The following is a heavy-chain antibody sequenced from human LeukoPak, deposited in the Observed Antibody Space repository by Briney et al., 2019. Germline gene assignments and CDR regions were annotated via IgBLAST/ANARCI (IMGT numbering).Heavy chain of an antibody. V-gene: IGHV3-21*01. CDR3: ARDLKDIVVVTAMAVGFDY. CDR2: ISSSSSYI. Sequence: GGSLRLSCAASGSTFSSYSMNWVRQAPGKGLEWVSSISSSSSYIYYADSVKGRFTISRDNAKNSLYLQMNSLRAEDTAVYYCARDLKDIVVVTAMAVGFDYWGQGTLVTVSS. CDR1: GSTFSSYS. J-gene: IGHJ4*02. D-gene: IGHD2-21*02.